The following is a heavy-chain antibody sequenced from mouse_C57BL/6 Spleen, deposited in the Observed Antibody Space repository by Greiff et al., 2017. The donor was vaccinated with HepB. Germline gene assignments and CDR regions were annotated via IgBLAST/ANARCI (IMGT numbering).Heavy chain of an antibody. Sequence: VQLQQPGAELVRPGSSVKLSCKASGYTFTSYWMHWVKQRPIQGLEWIGNIDPSDSDTHYNQKFKNKATLTVDKSSSTAYMQLSSLTSEDSADYCCRRSGYYGSPWYFDVWGTGTTVTVSS. D-gene: IGHD1-1*01. J-gene: IGHJ1*03. CDR2: IDPSDSDT. CDR1: GYTFTSYW. CDR3: RRSGYYGSPWYFDV. V-gene: IGHV1-52*01.